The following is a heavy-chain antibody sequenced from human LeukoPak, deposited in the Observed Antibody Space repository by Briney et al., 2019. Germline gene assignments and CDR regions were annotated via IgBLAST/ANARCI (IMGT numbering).Heavy chain of an antibody. CDR1: GFTFSSYE. Sequence: PGGSLRLSCAASGFTFSSYEMNWVRQAPGKGPEWVSYISTTGNNIHYTDSVKGRFTTSRDNARNSLYLQMDSLRVEDTAVYYCARSLHIVATNDAFDIWGRGTMVIVSS. D-gene: IGHD5-12*01. CDR2: ISTTGNNI. V-gene: IGHV3-48*03. CDR3: ARSLHIVATNDAFDI. J-gene: IGHJ3*02.